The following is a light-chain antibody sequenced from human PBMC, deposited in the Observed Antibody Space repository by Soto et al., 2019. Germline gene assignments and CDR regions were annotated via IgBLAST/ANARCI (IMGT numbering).Light chain of an antibody. V-gene: IGKV3-15*01. CDR3: QKYNIAPWT. Sequence: EIMMTQSPATLSVSPGASATLSCRASQSVSSNFAWFQQKPGQAPRILIYGESTRATGIPDRFSGSGSGTDLTLTISRLQPEDVATYYCQKYNIAPWTFGQGTKVDIK. CDR2: GES. CDR1: QSVSSN. J-gene: IGKJ1*01.